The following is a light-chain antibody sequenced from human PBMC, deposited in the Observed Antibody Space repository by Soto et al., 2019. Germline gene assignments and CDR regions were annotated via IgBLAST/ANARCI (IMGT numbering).Light chain of an antibody. CDR2: DST. J-gene: IGKJ2*01. Sequence: DIQMTQSPSSVSASVGDRVTITCRASQDIRSWLVWYQHKPGKAPNLLMFDSTTLQSGVPSRFSGSGSGTDFTLTIRSLQPEDCATYYCQQANSVPYTFGQGTKLDIK. CDR3: QQANSVPYT. V-gene: IGKV1-12*01. CDR1: QDIRSW.